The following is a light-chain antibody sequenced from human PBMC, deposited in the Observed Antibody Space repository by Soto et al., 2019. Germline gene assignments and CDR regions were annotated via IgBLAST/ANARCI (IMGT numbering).Light chain of an antibody. V-gene: IGKV1-8*01. Sequence: AIRMTQSPSSLSASTGDRVTITCRASQGISSYLAWYQQKPGKAPKLLIYAASTLQSGVPSRFSGSGSGTDFTLTISCLQSEDFATYYCQQYYSYPITFGQGTRLEFK. CDR2: AAS. CDR1: QGISSY. CDR3: QQYYSYPIT. J-gene: IGKJ5*01.